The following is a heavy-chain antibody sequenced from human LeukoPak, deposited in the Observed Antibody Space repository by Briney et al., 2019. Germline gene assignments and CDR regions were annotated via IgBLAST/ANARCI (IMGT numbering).Heavy chain of an antibody. D-gene: IGHD6-19*01. V-gene: IGHV3-43*02. CDR2: ISGDGGST. Sequence: GGSLRLSCAAPGFIFDNYAIRWVRQAPGKGLEWVSLISGDGGSTFYADSVRGRFTISRDNTRKSLSLQMSSLRSEDTALYYCARESETSGWYDYWGQGTLVTVSS. CDR3: ARESETSGWYDY. J-gene: IGHJ4*02. CDR1: GFIFDNYA.